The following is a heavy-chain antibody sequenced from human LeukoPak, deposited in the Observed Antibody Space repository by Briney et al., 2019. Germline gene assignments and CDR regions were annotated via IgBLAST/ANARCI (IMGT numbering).Heavy chain of an antibody. CDR2: IKQDGNEK. Sequence: RTGGSLRLSCAASGFTFSSYWMSWVRQAPGKGLEWVANIKQDGNEKYYVDSVKGRFIISRDNAKNSLYLQMNSLRAEDTAVYYCARDRGEYCSSTSCSWFDPWGQGTLVTVSS. J-gene: IGHJ5*02. V-gene: IGHV3-7*01. D-gene: IGHD2-2*01. CDR1: GFTFSSYW. CDR3: ARDRGEYCSSTSCSWFDP.